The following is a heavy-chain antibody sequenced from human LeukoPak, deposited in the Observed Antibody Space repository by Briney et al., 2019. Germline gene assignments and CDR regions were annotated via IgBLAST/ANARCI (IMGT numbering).Heavy chain of an antibody. V-gene: IGHV4-59*01. CDR2: IFYSGST. J-gene: IGHJ1*01. Sequence: SETLSLTCTVSGGSISSYYWSWIRQPPGKGLEWIGYIFYSGSTNYNPSLKSRVTISVYTSKNQFSLKLSSVTAADTAVYYCARLKYYYDASGYRAEYFQHWGQGTLVTVSS. CDR3: ARLKYYYDASGYRAEYFQH. D-gene: IGHD3-22*01. CDR1: GGSISSYY.